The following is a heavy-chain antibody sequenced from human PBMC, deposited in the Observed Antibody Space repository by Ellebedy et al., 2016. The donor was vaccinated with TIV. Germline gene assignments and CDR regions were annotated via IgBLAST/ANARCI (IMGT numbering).Heavy chain of an antibody. CDR1: GYTFTSYW. CDR3: ARTGYEEEGFDY. V-gene: IGHV5-51*01. J-gene: IGHJ4*02. D-gene: IGHD5-12*01. Sequence: KVSXXASGYTFTSYWIGWVRQMPGKGLEWMGIIYPGDSDTRYSPSFQGQVTISADKSISTAYLQWSSLKASDTAMYYCARTGYEEEGFDYWGQGTLVTVSS. CDR2: IYPGDSDT.